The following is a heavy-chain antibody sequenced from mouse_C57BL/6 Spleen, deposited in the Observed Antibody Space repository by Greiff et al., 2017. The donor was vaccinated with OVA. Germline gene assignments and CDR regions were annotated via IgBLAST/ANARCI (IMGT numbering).Heavy chain of an antibody. D-gene: IGHD3-2*02. CDR1: GYAFSSYW. V-gene: IGHV1-80*01. CDR3: ARSGSAGHYAMDY. CDR2: IYPGDGDT. Sequence: QVQLQQSGAELVKPGASVKISCKASGYAFSSYWMNWVKQRPGKGLEWIGQIYPGDGDTNYNGKFKGKATLTADKSSSTAYMQLSSLTSEDSAVYFCARSGSAGHYAMDYWGQGTSVTVSS. J-gene: IGHJ4*01.